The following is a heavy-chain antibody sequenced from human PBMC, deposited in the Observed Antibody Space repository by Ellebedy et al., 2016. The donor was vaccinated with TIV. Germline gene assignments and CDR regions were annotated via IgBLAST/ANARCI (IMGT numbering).Heavy chain of an antibody. CDR3: ARDTPGGYSYGRPDY. CDR1: GYTFTNYY. Sequence: ASVKVSXXASGYTFTNYYMHWVRQAPGQGLEWMGWINPNSGGTNYAQKFQGRVTMTRDTSISTAYMELSRLRSDDTAVYYCARDTPGGYSYGRPDYWGQGTLVTVSS. V-gene: IGHV1-2*02. J-gene: IGHJ4*02. D-gene: IGHD5-18*01. CDR2: INPNSGGT.